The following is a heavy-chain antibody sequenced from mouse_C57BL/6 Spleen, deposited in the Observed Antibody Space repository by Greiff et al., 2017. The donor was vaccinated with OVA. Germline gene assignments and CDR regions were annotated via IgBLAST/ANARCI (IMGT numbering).Heavy chain of an antibody. CDR2: INPSSGYT. CDR3: ARGDYGNPYYYAMDY. J-gene: IGHJ4*01. Sequence: QVQLQQSGAELARPGASAKMSCKASGYTFTSYTMHWVKQRPGQGLEWIGYINPSSGYTKYNQKFKDKATLTADKSSSTAYMQLSSLTSEDSAVYYCARGDYGNPYYYAMDYWGQGTSVTVSS. V-gene: IGHV1-4*01. D-gene: IGHD2-1*01. CDR1: GYTFTSYT.